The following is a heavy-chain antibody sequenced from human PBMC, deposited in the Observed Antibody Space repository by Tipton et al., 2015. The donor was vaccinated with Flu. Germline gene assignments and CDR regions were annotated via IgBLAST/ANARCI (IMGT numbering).Heavy chain of an antibody. J-gene: IGHJ4*02. V-gene: IGHV4-38-2*01. CDR2: VARTGDS. D-gene: IGHD3-10*01. Sequence: TLSLTCAVSGDSISSDYYWAWIRQFPGKGLEWIGTVARTGDSIYNPSLKSRVTISLDTFQNQFSLKLNSVTAADTAVYYCSRSTYYYGSGSSDYWGQGTLVTVSS. CDR3: SRSTYYYGSGSSDY. CDR1: GDSISSDYY.